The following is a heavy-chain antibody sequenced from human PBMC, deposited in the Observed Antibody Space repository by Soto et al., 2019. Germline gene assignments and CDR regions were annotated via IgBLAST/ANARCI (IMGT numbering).Heavy chain of an antibody. CDR1: GYSFTSYW. D-gene: IGHD4-17*01. V-gene: IGHV5-10-1*01. Sequence: ESLKISCKGPGYSFTSYWISWVRQMPGKGLEWMGRIDPSDSYTNYSPSFQGHVTISADKSISTAYLQWSSLKASDTAMYYCASEDYGGNPTEDYWGQGTLVTVSS. CDR3: ASEDYGGNPTEDY. J-gene: IGHJ4*02. CDR2: IDPSDSYT.